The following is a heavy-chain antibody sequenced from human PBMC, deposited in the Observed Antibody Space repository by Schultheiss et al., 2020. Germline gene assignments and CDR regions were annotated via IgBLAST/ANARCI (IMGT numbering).Heavy chain of an antibody. CDR3: ARSFPYYDYVWGSSPLDP. Sequence: ESLQISCAASGFTFSSYWMHWVRQAPGKGLVWVSRINSDGSSTSYADSVKGRFTISRDNAKNTLYLQMNSLRAEDTAVYYCARSFPYYDYVWGSSPLDPWGQGTLVTVSS. CDR2: INSDGSST. J-gene: IGHJ5*02. D-gene: IGHD3-16*01. V-gene: IGHV3-74*01. CDR1: GFTFSSYW.